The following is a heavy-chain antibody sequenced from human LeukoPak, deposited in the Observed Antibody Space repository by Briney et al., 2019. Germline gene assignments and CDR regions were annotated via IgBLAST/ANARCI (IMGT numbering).Heavy chain of an antibody. CDR3: ARGGDEYDAFDI. V-gene: IGHV3-66*01. CDR2: IYSGGST. D-gene: IGHD6-6*01. CDR1: RFTVSSNY. Sequence: GGSLRLSCAASRFTVSSNYMSWVRQAQGKGLEWVSVIYSGGSTYYADSVKGRFTISRDNSKNTLYLQMNSLRAEDTAVYYCARGGDEYDAFDIWGQGTMVTVSS. J-gene: IGHJ3*02.